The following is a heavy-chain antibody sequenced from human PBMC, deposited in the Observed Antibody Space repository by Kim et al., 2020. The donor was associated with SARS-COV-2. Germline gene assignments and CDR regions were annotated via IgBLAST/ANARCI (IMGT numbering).Heavy chain of an antibody. CDR3: AKDKWLVRSVGYYYYYYGMDV. V-gene: IGHV3-23*01. CDR2: ISGSGGST. Sequence: GGSLRLSCAASGFTFSSYAMSWVRQAPGKGLEWVSAISGSGGSTYYADSVKGRFTISRDNSKNTLYLQMNSLRAEDTAVYYCAKDKWLVRSVGYYYYYYGMDVWGQGTTVTVSS. CDR1: GFTFSSYA. D-gene: IGHD6-19*01. J-gene: IGHJ6*02.